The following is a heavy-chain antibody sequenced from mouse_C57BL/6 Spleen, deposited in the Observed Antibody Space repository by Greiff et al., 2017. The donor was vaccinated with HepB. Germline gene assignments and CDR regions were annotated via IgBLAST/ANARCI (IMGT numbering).Heavy chain of an antibody. CDR1: GFNIKDYY. CDR2: IDPEDGET. Sequence: VQLKESGAELVKPGASVKLSCTASGFNIKDYYMHWVKQRTEQGLEWIGRIDPEDGETKYAQKFKGKATITADTSSNTAYLQLSSLTSEDTAVYYCAREGPDYWYFDVWGTGPTVTVSS. CDR3: AREGPDYWYFDV. J-gene: IGHJ1*03. V-gene: IGHV14-2*01.